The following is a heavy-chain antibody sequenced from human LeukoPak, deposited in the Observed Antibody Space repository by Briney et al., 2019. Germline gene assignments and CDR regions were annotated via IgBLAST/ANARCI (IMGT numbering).Heavy chain of an antibody. V-gene: IGHV4-39*01. CDR3: ATHDEGSFFES. CDR2: ISYFRSA. J-gene: IGHJ4*02. Sequence: SETLSLTCTVSGGSVRTTRYYWAWIRQSPGKGLEWIGSISYFRSAYYSPSLQSRATVSMDSSKTQISLTLSSVTATDTALYYCATHDEGSFFESWGQGALVTVS. D-gene: IGHD3-3*02. CDR1: GGSVRTTRYY.